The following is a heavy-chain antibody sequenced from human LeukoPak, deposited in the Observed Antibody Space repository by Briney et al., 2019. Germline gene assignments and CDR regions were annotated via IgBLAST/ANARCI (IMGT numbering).Heavy chain of an antibody. D-gene: IGHD6-6*01. CDR2: VYYSGST. CDR3: ARDSHGYSSSSHLGY. Sequence: PSQTLSLTCTVSGGSISSGGYYWSWIRQHPGKGLEWIGYVYYSGSTYYNPSLKSRVTISVDRSENQFSLKLSSVTAADTAVYYCARDSHGYSSSSHLGYWGQGTLVTVSS. CDR1: GGSISSGGYY. V-gene: IGHV4-31*03. J-gene: IGHJ4*02.